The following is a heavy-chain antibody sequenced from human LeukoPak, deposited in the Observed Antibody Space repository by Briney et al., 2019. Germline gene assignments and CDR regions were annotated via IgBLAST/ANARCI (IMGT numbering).Heavy chain of an antibody. CDR2: INPNSGGT. D-gene: IGHD6-19*01. J-gene: IGHJ4*02. V-gene: IGHV1-2*02. CDR1: GYTFTGYY. CDR3: ARDQTIAVAGFWYFPFDY. Sequence: GASVKVSCKASGYTFTGYYMHWVRQAPGQGLEWMGWINPNSGGTNYAQKLQGRVTMTTDTSTSTAYMELRSLRSDDTAVYYCARDQTIAVAGFWYFPFDYWGQGTLVTVSS.